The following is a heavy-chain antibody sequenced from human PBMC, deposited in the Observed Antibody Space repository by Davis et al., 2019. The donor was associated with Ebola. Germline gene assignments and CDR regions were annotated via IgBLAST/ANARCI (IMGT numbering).Heavy chain of an antibody. D-gene: IGHD4-17*01. Sequence: GESLKISCAASGFTFSSYWMTWVRQAPGKGLDWVSGIFGNRTFYADSVKGRFTISRDTSKNTLYLQMNSLRAEDTAEYFCAKARTTATTYNWDLDLWGRGTLVTVSS. CDR2: IFGNRT. J-gene: IGHJ2*01. CDR1: GFTFSSYW. CDR3: AKARTTATTYNWDLDL. V-gene: IGHV3-23*01.